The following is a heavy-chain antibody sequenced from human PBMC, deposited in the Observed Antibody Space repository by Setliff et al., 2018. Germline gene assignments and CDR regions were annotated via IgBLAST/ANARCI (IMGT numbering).Heavy chain of an antibody. D-gene: IGHD3-9*01. J-gene: IGHJ6*03. CDR3: ATSPKKVTGSDYYNYYMDV. CDR1: GTTFNSHA. V-gene: IGHV1-69*06. CDR2: IITAFGSA. Sequence: SVKVSCKTSGTTFNSHAINRVRQAPGQGLEWMGRIITAFGSAISAQKFQDRVSITADRTTYTAYLELTSLTLEDTAVYYCATSPKKVTGSDYYNYYMDVWGKGTTVTVSS.